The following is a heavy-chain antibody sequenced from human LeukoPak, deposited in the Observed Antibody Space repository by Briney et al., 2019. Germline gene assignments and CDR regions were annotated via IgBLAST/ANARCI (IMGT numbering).Heavy chain of an antibody. V-gene: IGHV3-7*01. D-gene: IGHD3-9*01. J-gene: IGHJ4*02. CDR2: IKQDGSEK. Sequence: GGSLRLSCAASGFTFSSYAMSWVRQAPRKGLEWVANIKQDGSEKYYVDSVKGRFTISRHNAKNSLYLQMNSLRAEDTCVYYCARVGDIFPGYPYYLDYWGRGTLDPVSS. CDR1: GFTFSSYA. CDR3: ARVGDIFPGYPYYLDY.